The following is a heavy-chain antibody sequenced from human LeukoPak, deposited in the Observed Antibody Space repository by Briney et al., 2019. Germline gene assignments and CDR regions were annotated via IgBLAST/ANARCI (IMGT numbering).Heavy chain of an antibody. D-gene: IGHD3-22*01. J-gene: IGHJ4*02. CDR2: IIPILGIA. CDR3: AREGNYYDSSGYYPTG. CDR1: GGTFSSYA. V-gene: IGHV1-69*04. Sequence: ASVKVSCKASGGTFSSYAISWVRQATGQGLEWMGRIIPILGIANYAQKFQGRVTITADKSTSTAYMELSSLRSEDTAVYYCAREGNYYDSSGYYPTGWGQGTLVTVSS.